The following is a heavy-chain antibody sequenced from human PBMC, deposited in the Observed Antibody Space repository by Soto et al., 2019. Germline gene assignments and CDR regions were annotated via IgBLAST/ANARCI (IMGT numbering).Heavy chain of an antibody. D-gene: IGHD3-10*01. CDR2: IYWDDDK. V-gene: IGHV2-5*02. J-gene: IGHJ5*02. CDR1: GFSLSTSGVG. Sequence: SGPTLVNPTQTRTLTCTFSGFSLSTSGVGVSWIRQPPGNALEWLALIYWDDDKRYSPSLKSRLTITKDTSKNQVVLTMTNMDPVDTATYYCAHSRTGSGSKKRWFDPWGQGTLVTVSS. CDR3: AHSRTGSGSKKRWFDP.